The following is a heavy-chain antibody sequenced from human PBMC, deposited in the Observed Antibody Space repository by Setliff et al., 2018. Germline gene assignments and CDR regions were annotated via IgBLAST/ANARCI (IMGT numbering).Heavy chain of an antibody. D-gene: IGHD3-22*01. J-gene: IGHJ2*01. V-gene: IGHV4-59*01. CDR3: ARAVDSSGYFPYWYFDL. Sequence: SETLSLTCTVSGGSIGSSFWNWIRQSPGKGLEWIGYKSNRGDTNSNPSLRSRLTMSVDTSKSQFSLNLTSVTAADTAVYFCARAVDSSGYFPYWYFDLWG. CDR1: GGSIGSSF. CDR2: KSNRGDT.